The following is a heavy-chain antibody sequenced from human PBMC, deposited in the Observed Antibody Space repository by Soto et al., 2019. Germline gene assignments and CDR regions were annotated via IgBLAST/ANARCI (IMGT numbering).Heavy chain of an antibody. Sequence: GASVKVSCKASGGTFSSYAISWVRQAPGQGLEWMGGIIPIFGTANYAQKFQGRVTITADESTSTAYMELRSLRSDDTAVYYCARDHYYGDYGWRWFDPWGQGTLVTVSS. CDR2: IIPIFGTA. J-gene: IGHJ5*02. CDR3: ARDHYYGDYGWRWFDP. CDR1: GGTFSSYA. V-gene: IGHV1-69*13. D-gene: IGHD4-17*01.